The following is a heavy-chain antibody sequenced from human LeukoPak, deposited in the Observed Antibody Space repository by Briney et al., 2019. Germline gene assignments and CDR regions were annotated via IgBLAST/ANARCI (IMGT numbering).Heavy chain of an antibody. V-gene: IGHV3-30*03. CDR2: ISYDGSNK. J-gene: IGHJ4*02. CDR3: ARFGDLIDY. D-gene: IGHD3-10*01. CDR1: GFTFSSYG. Sequence: HSGRSLRLSCAASGFTFSSYGMHWVRQAPGKGLEWVAVISYDGSNKYYADSVKGRFTISRDNAKNSLYLQMNSLRAEDTAVYYCARFGDLIDYWGQGTLVTVSS.